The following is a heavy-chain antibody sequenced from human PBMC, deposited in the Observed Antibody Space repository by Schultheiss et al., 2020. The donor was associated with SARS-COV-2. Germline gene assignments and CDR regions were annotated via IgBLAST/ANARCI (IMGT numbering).Heavy chain of an antibody. Sequence: GGSLRLSCAASGFTFSSYAMSWVRQAPGKGLEWVSSISSSSSYIYYTDSVKGRFTISRDNSKNTLYLQMNSLRAEDTAVYYCAKEGATIFGVVINNWFDPWGQGTLVTVSS. D-gene: IGHD3-3*01. CDR1: GFTFSSYA. CDR2: ISSSSSYI. V-gene: IGHV3-23*01. J-gene: IGHJ5*02. CDR3: AKEGATIFGVVINNWFDP.